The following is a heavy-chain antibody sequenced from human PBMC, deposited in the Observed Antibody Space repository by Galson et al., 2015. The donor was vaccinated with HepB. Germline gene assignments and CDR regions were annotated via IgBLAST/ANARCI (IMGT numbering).Heavy chain of an antibody. CDR2: INHSGST. D-gene: IGHD5-18*01. Sequence: SETLSLTCAVYGGSFSGYYWSWIRQPPGKGLEWIGEINHSGSTNYNPSLKSRVTISVDTSKNQFSLKLSSVTAADTAVYYCARSLGYSYGYPDAFDIWGQGTMVTVSS. V-gene: IGHV4-34*01. CDR1: GGSFSGYY. J-gene: IGHJ3*02. CDR3: ARSLGYSYGYPDAFDI.